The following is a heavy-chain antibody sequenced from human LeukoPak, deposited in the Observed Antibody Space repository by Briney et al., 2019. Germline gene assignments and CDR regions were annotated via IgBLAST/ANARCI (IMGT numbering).Heavy chain of an antibody. CDR3: ARARGVVVPAAPNGIWFDS. D-gene: IGHD2-2*01. CDR2: INPSGGST. Sequence: ASVKVSCKASGYTFTSYYMHWVRQAPGQGLEWMGIINPSGGSTSYAQKFQGRVTMTRDMSTSTVYMELSSLRSEDTAVYYCARARGVVVPAAPNGIWFDSWGQGTLVTVSS. J-gene: IGHJ5*01. V-gene: IGHV1-46*01. CDR1: GYTFTSYY.